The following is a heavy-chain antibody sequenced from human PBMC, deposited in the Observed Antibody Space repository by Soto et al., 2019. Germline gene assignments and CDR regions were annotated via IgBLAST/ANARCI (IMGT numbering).Heavy chain of an antibody. D-gene: IGHD2-2*01. CDR1: GYTLTSYY. CDR3: ARGISNTRYYYYYGMDV. CDR2: INPSGGIT. Sequence: ASVNVSFKASGYTLTSYYLHWVRQAPGQGPEWMGIINPSGGITNDAQKFQDRVTMTSDTSTSTVYMELSSLRSEDTAVYYCARGISNTRYYYYYGMDVWGQGTTVTVSS. J-gene: IGHJ6*02. V-gene: IGHV1-46*01.